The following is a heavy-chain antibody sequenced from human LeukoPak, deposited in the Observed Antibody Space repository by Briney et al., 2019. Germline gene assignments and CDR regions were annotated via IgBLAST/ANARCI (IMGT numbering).Heavy chain of an antibody. CDR1: GFTFSSYE. CDR3: ARAGGGYYYYYYGMDV. Sequence: PGGSLRLSCAASGFTFSSYEMNWVRRAPGKGLEWVSYISSSGSTIYYADSVKGRFTISRDNAKNSLYLQMNSLRAEDTAVYYCARAGGGYYYYYYGMDVWGQGTTVTVSS. V-gene: IGHV3-48*03. J-gene: IGHJ6*02. CDR2: ISSSGSTI. D-gene: IGHD3-16*01.